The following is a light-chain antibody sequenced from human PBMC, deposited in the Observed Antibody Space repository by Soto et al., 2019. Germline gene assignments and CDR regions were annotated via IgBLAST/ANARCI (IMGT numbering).Light chain of an antibody. J-gene: IGKJ4*01. CDR3: QQRSNWPAT. CDR2: DAS. Sequence: EIALTQSPATLSLSPGERATRSCRASQSVSSYLAWYQQKPGQAPRLLIYDASNRATGIPARFSGSGSGTDFTLTISSLEPEDFAVYYCQQRSNWPATFGGGTKVDIK. V-gene: IGKV3-11*01. CDR1: QSVSSY.